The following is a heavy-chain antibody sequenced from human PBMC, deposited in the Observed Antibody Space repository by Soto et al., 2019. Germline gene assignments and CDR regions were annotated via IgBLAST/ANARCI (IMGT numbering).Heavy chain of an antibody. D-gene: IGHD1-7*01. V-gene: IGHV4-34*01. CDR1: GGSFRNYY. CDR3: ARLTNWNYVPSYYYGMDV. J-gene: IGHJ6*02. CDR2: VNHSGEA. Sequence: PSETLSLTCGVYGGSFRNYYWIWVRQPPGKGLEWIGEVNHSGEATYNPSLQSRITISLDTSNNQFSLKMTSVTAADTAMYYCARLTNWNYVPSYYYGMDVGGQGTTVTVSS.